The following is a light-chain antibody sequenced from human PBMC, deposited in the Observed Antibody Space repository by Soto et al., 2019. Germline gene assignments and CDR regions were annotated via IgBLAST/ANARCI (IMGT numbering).Light chain of an antibody. V-gene: IGLV1-44*01. CDR2: TNN. CDR1: ISNIGGNT. J-gene: IGLJ2*01. CDR3: AAWDDSLNGVV. Sequence: QSVRTQPPSASGTPGQRVTISCSGSISNIGGNTVNWYQQLPGTAPKLLMYTNNQRPSGVPDRFSGSKSGTSASLAISGLQSEDEADYYCAAWDDSLNGVVFGGGTKVTVL.